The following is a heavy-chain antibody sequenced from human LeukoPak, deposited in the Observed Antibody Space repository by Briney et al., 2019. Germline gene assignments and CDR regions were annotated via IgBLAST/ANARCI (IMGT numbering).Heavy chain of an antibody. CDR1: GFTLTIYD. V-gene: IGHV1-8*01. J-gene: IGHJ4*02. D-gene: IGHD3-22*01. CDR3: ARGRVHYDSSLYDY. Sequence: ASVKVSCKTSGFTLTIYDINWVRQATGQGLEWMGWMNPNSGNTGYAQKFQGRVTMTRNTSISTAYMELSSLRSEDTAVYYCARGRVHYDSSLYDYWGQGTLVTVSS. CDR2: MNPNSGNT.